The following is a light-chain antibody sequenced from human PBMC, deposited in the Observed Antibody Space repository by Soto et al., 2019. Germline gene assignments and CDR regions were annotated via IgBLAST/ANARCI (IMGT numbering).Light chain of an antibody. CDR3: QQYNSYPYT. V-gene: IGKV1-5*01. J-gene: IGKJ2*01. CDR1: QSISSW. Sequence: DIQMTQSHSTLSASVGARVTITCRASQSISSWLAWYQQKPGKAPKLLIYDASSLESGVPSRFSGSGSGTEFTLTISSLQPDDFATYYCQQYNSYPYTFGQGTKLEIK. CDR2: DAS.